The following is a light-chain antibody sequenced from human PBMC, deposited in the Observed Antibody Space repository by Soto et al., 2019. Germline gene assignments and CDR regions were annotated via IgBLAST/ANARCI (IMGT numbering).Light chain of an antibody. V-gene: IGKV3-20*01. CDR3: QQYETFSGT. J-gene: IGKJ1*01. CDR1: QSVNSNL. CDR2: GAS. Sequence: EIVLAQSPGTLSLSPGERATLSCRASQSVNSNLLAWYQEKPGQAPRLLIYGASSRATGIPDRFSGSGSGTDFTLTISSLQPDDFATYYCQQYETFSGTFGPGTKVDIK.